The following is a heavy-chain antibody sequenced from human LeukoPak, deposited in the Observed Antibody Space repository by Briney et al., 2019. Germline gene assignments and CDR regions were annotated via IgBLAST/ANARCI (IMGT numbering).Heavy chain of an antibody. CDR2: IKQDGSDK. J-gene: IGHJ3*02. D-gene: IGHD1-1*01. CDR3: TRDLTNWNDATLDI. CDR1: GFTFSYYW. V-gene: IGHV3-7*01. Sequence: GGSLRLSCAASGFTFSYYWMSWVRQAPGKGLEWVANIKQDGSDKYYVDSVRGRFTISRDNAKNSLYLQMNSLSAEDTAMYYCTRDLTNWNDATLDIWGQGAMVTVSS.